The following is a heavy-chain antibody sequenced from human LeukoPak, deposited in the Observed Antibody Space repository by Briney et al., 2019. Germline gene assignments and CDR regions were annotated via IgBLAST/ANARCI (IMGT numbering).Heavy chain of an antibody. V-gene: IGHV4-39*07. J-gene: IGHJ5*02. Sequence: SETLSLTCTVSGGSISSSSYYWGWIRQPPGKGLEWIGSIYYSGSTYYNPSLKSRVTISVDTSKNQFSLKLSSVTAADTAVYYCARDRFPGLNNWFDPWGQGTLVTVSS. D-gene: IGHD3-10*01. CDR3: ARDRFPGLNNWFDP. CDR2: IYYSGST. CDR1: GGSISSSSYY.